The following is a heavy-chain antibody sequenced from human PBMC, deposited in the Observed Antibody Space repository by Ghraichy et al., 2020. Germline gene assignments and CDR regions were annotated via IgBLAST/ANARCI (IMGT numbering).Heavy chain of an antibody. J-gene: IGHJ6*02. Sequence: ASVKVSCKASGYTFTSYGISWVRQAPGQGLEWMGWISAYNGNTNYAQKLQGRVTMTTDTSTSTAYMELRSLRSDDTAVYYCARPNYVLRYFDWFDYTSDYYYYGMDVWGQGTTVTVSS. CDR3: ARPNYVLRYFDWFDYTSDYYYYGMDV. D-gene: IGHD3-9*01. CDR2: ISAYNGNT. CDR1: GYTFTSYG. V-gene: IGHV1-18*04.